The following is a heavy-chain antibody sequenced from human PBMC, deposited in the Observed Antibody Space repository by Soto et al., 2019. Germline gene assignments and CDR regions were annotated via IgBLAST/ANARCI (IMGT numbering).Heavy chain of an antibody. J-gene: IGHJ6*02. Sequence: QVQLVQSGAEVKKHGSSVKVPCKASGGTFSSYAISWVRQAPGQGLEWMGGIIPISGTANYAQKFQGRVTITADESTSTAYMELSSLRSEDTAVYYCARSQGSSTSLEIYYYYYYGMDVWGQGTTVTVSS. CDR1: GGTFSSYA. CDR3: ARSQGSSTSLEIYYYYYYGMDV. D-gene: IGHD2-2*01. V-gene: IGHV1-69*01. CDR2: IIPISGTA.